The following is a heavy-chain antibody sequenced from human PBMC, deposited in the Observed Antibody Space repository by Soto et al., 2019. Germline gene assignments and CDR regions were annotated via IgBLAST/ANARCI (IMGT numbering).Heavy chain of an antibody. Sequence: GASVKVSCKPSGYTFTDYYMHWVRQAPGQGLEWMGWINPNSGDTNYAQKFQGRLTLTRDTSISTAYMELSSLTSDDTAVYYCGRDTFKDSTSWHGYYDYWGQGTLVTVSS. CDR2: INPNSGDT. CDR3: GRDTFKDSTSWHGYYDY. CDR1: GYTFTDYY. J-gene: IGHJ4*02. D-gene: IGHD6-13*01. V-gene: IGHV1-2*02.